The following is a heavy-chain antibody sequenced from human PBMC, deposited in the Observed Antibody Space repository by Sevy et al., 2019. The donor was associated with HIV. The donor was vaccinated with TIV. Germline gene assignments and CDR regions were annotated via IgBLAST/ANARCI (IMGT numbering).Heavy chain of an antibody. D-gene: IGHD3-22*01. Sequence: GESLKISCKGSGYSFTDHWLGWVRQMPGKGLEWMGIIYPDDSHTSYSPSFQGQVTISADKAISTAYLQWSSLKPSDTAMYYCARGSYDSSGHYYGFDYWGQGTLVTVSS. V-gene: IGHV5-51*01. CDR2: IYPDDSHT. CDR1: GYSFTDHW. CDR3: ARGSYDSSGHYYGFDY. J-gene: IGHJ4*02.